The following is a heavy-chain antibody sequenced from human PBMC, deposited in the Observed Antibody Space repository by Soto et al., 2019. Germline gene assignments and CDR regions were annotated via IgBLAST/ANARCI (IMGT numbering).Heavy chain of an antibody. J-gene: IGHJ5*02. CDR2: ISSTSSYT. CDR3: ARDQSSSSAMDL. CDR1: GFTFNDYY. Sequence: QVQLVESGGGLVKPGGSLRLSCAASGFTFNDYYMSWLRQAPGKGLEWISHISSTSSYTKYADSVKGRFAISRDNAKNSLFLQMNSLRGEDTAVYYCARDQSSSSAMDLWGQGTLVTVSS. V-gene: IGHV3-11*06. D-gene: IGHD6-6*01.